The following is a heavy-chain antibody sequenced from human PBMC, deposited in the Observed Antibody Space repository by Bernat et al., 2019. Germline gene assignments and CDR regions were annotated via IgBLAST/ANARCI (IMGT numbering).Heavy chain of an antibody. J-gene: IGHJ6*02. Sequence: EVQLVESGGGLVQPGGSLRLSCAASGFTVSSNYMSWVRQAPGKGLEWVSVIYSGGSTYYADSVKGRFTISRDNSKNTLYLQMNSLRAEDTAVYYCARDYEKYYDDSSGYSTDYYYYGMDVWGQGTTVTVSS. D-gene: IGHD3-22*01. V-gene: IGHV3-66*01. CDR2: IYSGGST. CDR1: GFTVSSNY. CDR3: ARDYEKYYDDSSGYSTDYYYYGMDV.